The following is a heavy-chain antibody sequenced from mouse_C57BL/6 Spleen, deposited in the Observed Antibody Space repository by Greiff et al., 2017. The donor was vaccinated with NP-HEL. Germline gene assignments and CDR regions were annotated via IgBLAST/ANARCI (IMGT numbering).Heavy chain of an antibody. Sequence: EVQLQQSGAELVRPGASVKLSCTASGFNIKDYYMHWVKQRPEQGLEWIGRIDPEDGDTEYAPKFQGKDTMTADTSSNTAYLQLSSLTSEDTAVYYCTVSYDYDGFAYWGQGTLVTVSA. D-gene: IGHD2-4*01. J-gene: IGHJ3*01. CDR1: GFNIKDYY. V-gene: IGHV14-1*01. CDR3: TVSYDYDGFAY. CDR2: IDPEDGDT.